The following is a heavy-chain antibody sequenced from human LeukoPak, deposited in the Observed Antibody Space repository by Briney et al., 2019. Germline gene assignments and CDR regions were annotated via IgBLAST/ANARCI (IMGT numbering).Heavy chain of an antibody. D-gene: IGHD2-15*01. V-gene: IGHV1-2*02. Sequence: ASVKVSCKASGCTFTGYYMHWVRQAPGQGLEWMGWINPNSGGTDYAQKFRGRVTMTRDTSISTAYMELSRLRSDDTAVYYCARASTPGAFDIWGQGTMVTVSS. J-gene: IGHJ3*02. CDR1: GCTFTGYY. CDR2: INPNSGGT. CDR3: ARASTPGAFDI.